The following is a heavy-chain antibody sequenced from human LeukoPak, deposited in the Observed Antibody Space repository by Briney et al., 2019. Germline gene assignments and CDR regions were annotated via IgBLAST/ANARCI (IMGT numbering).Heavy chain of an antibody. CDR1: GFTFSSYA. CDR3: AKSISGPDRPFDY. CDR2: ISGSGGST. D-gene: IGHD6-6*01. J-gene: IGHJ4*02. V-gene: IGHV3-23*01. Sequence: PGGSLRLSCAASGFTFSSYAMSWVRQAPGKGLEWVSAISGSGGSTYYADSVKGRFTISRDNSKNTLYLQMNSLRAEDSAVYYCAKSISGPDRPFDYWGQGTLVTVSS.